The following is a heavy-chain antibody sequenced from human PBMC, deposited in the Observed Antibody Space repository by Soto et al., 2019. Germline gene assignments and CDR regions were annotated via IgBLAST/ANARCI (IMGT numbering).Heavy chain of an antibody. CDR3: ARLVKLYGEEYYFGMDV. Sequence: SETLSLTCSVSGGSISSGGLYWTWIRQHPGKGLEWIVHIYHGGNTYYSPSLKSRIIISVDTSKNQFSLKVRSVTAADTAVYYCARLVKLYGEEYYFGMDVWGQGTTVTVSS. V-gene: IGHV4-31*03. D-gene: IGHD4-17*01. CDR2: IYHGGNT. CDR1: GGSISSGGLY. J-gene: IGHJ6*02.